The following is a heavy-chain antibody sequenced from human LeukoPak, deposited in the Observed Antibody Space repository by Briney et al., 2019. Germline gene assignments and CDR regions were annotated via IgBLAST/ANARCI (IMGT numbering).Heavy chain of an antibody. V-gene: IGHV3-48*03. CDR3: AREEGSGYYPPFDY. J-gene: IGHJ4*02. CDR1: GFTFSSYE. D-gene: IGHD3-22*01. CDR2: ISSSDSTI. Sequence: GGSLRLSCAASGFTFSSYEMNWVRQAPGKGLEWVSYISSSDSTIYYADSVKGRFTISRDNAKNSLYLQMNSLRAEDTAVYYCAREEGSGYYPPFDYWGQGTLVTVSS.